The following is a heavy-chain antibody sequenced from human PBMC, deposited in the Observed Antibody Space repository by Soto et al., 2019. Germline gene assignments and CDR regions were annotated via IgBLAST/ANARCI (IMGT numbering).Heavy chain of an antibody. CDR2: ISAYNGNT. D-gene: IGHD3-10*01. J-gene: IGHJ4*02. CDR3: ARDMYYYGSGSYYRGFDY. V-gene: IGHV1-18*01. Sequence: QVQLVQSGAEVKKPGASVKVSCKASGYTFTSYGISWVRQAPGQGLEWMGWISAYNGNTNYAQKLQGRVTMTTDTSTSTAYMELSSLRSDDTAVYYCARDMYYYGSGSYYRGFDYWGQGTLVTVSS. CDR1: GYTFTSYG.